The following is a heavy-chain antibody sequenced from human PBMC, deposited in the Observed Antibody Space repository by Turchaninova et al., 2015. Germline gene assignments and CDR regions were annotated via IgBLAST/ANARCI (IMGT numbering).Heavy chain of an antibody. CDR3: VKGTAARIFYYYMDV. CDR1: GFPFSSYA. V-gene: IGHV3-30*18. J-gene: IGHJ6*03. D-gene: IGHD3-3*02. Sequence: QVQVVESGGGVVQPGRSLRLSCAASGFPFSSYAMHWVRQSLGKGLEWVGVISHDGTNKYSADALKGLFTISRDNSENTLYLQMNSRRVEDTAVYYCVKGTAARIFYYYMDVWGQGTTVTVSS. CDR2: ISHDGTNK.